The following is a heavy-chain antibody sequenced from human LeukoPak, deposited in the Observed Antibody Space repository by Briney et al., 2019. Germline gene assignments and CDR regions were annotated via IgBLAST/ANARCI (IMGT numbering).Heavy chain of an antibody. D-gene: IGHD4-17*01. CDR2: IYHSGST. J-gene: IGHJ2*01. CDR1: GYSISSGYY. V-gene: IGHV4-38-2*01. CDR3: ATRDDYGDFDWYFDL. Sequence: PSETLSLTCAVSGYSISSGYYWGWIRQPPGKGLEWIGSIYHSGSTYYNPSLKSRVTKSVDTSKNQFSLKLSSVTAADTAVYYCATRDDYGDFDWYFDLWGRGTLVTVSS.